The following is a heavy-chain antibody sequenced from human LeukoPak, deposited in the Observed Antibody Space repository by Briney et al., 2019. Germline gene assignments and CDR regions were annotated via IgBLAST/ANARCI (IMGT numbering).Heavy chain of an antibody. V-gene: IGHV3-23*01. Sequence: PGGSLRLSCAASGFTFNTYAMSWVRQAPGKGLEWVSSMSGSGSSTYYADSVKGRFTISRDNSKNTLYLRMNSLRPEDTAVYYCARGPGGGHWFVPWGQGTLVTVSS. CDR1: GFTFNTYA. D-gene: IGHD1-14*01. CDR2: MSGSGSST. CDR3: ARGPGGGHWFVP. J-gene: IGHJ5*02.